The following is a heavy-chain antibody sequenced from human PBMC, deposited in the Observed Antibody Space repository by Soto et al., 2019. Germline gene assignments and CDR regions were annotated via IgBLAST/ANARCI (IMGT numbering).Heavy chain of an antibody. J-gene: IGHJ4*02. D-gene: IGHD6-13*01. CDR3: AKENGYSSTWFEFDY. CDR1: GFTFSSYA. V-gene: IGHV3-23*01. CDR2: ISGSGGST. Sequence: SGGALRLSCAASGFTFSSYAMSWVRQAPGKGLEWVSAISGSGGSTDYADSVKGRFTISRDNSKNTLYLQMNSLRAEDTAVYYCAKENGYSSTWFEFDYWGQGTLVTVSS.